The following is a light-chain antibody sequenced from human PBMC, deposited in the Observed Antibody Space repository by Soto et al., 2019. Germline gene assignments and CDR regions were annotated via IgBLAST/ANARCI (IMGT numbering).Light chain of an antibody. CDR3: QSYDSSLSGLYV. J-gene: IGLJ1*01. CDR1: SSNIGAGYD. V-gene: IGLV1-40*01. Sequence: QSVLTQPPSVSGAPGQRVTIFCTGSSSNIGAGYDVHWYQQLPGTAPKLLIYANINRPSGVPDRFSGSKSGTSASLAITGLQAEDEADYYCQSYDSSLSGLYVFGTGTKVTVL. CDR2: ANI.